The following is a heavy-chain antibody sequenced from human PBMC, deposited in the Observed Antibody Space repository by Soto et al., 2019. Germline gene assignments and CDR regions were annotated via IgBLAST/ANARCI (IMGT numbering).Heavy chain of an antibody. CDR3: ARVRGGGSEYFFDY. V-gene: IGHV1-46*01. CDR2: INPSGGTT. CDR1: GYTFTRYN. J-gene: IGHJ4*02. D-gene: IGHD2-15*01. Sequence: ASVKVSCKASGYTFTRYNAHWVRQAPGQGLEWIAIINPSGGTTYYVQKFEGRVTLTTDTSTSTVYMELSSLRSDDTAVYYCARVRGGGSEYFFDYWGQGTLVTVSS.